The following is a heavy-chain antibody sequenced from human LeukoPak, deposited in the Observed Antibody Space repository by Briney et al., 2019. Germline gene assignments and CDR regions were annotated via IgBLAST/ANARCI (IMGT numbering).Heavy chain of an antibody. D-gene: IGHD5-12*01. CDR1: GGTFSSYA. CDR2: IIPILGIA. V-gene: IGHV1-69*04. J-gene: IGHJ4*02. Sequence: ASVKVSCKASGGTFSSYAISWVRQAPGQGLEWMGRIIPILGIANYAQKFQGRVTITADKSTSTAYMELSSLRSEDTAVYYCARDSSSVGYDGGYWGQGTLVTVSS. CDR3: ARDSSSVGYDGGY.